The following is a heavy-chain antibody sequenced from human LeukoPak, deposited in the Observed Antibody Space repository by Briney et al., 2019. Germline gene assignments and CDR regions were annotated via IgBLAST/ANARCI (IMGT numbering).Heavy chain of an antibody. D-gene: IGHD2-15*01. CDR1: GYTFTGYY. V-gene: IGHV1-2*02. CDR3: ARGIVVVVAATPVCWFDP. J-gene: IGHJ5*02. Sequence: VASVKVSCRASGYTFTGYYMHGVRPARGQGLEGMGWINPNSGGTNYARKFQGRVTMTTAPSISTAYMELSRLRSDDTAVYHCARGIVVVVAATPVCWFDPWGQGTLVTVSS. CDR2: INPNSGGT.